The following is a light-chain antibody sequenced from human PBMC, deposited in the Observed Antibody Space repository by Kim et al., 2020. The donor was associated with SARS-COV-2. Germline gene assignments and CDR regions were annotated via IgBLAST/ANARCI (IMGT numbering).Light chain of an antibody. J-gene: IGLJ3*02. Sequence: GQSITVSCTGTSSEVGTYNYVSWYQQHPGKVPKLLIYEVTKRPSGASDRFSGSKSGNTASLTISGLQAEDEADYYCNSYTSSDTWVFGGGTQLTVL. CDR2: EVT. CDR3: NSYTSSDTWV. V-gene: IGLV2-14*01. CDR1: SSEVGTYNY.